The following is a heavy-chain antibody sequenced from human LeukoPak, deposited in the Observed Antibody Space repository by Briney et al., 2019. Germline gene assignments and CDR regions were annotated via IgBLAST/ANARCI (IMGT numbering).Heavy chain of an antibody. CDR1: GYTFTSYG. V-gene: IGHV1-18*01. CDR3: VRDLGRRCSGGSCNYYYNYMDV. D-gene: IGHD2-15*01. CDR2: ISTYNGNT. Sequence: GASVKVSCKASGYTFTSYGISWVRQAPGQGLEWMGWISTYNGNTNYAQKLQGRVTMTTDTSTSTAYMELRSLRSDDTAVYYCVRDLGRRCSGGSCNYYYNYMDVWGKGTTVTISS. J-gene: IGHJ6*03.